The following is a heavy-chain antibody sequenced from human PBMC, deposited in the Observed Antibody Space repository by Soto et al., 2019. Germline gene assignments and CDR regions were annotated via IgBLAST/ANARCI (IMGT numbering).Heavy chain of an antibody. D-gene: IGHD1-26*01. Sequence: QVQLVQSGVEVKMPGASVKLSCKTYGYAFTNYGVTWVRQVSGQGLEWIGWVSGYNRNTNYAQKFEARVIMTTDTSTNTAHMELRSLRSDDMGIYDCARARQWEPLIYWGRGTLLTVSP. CDR1: GYAFTNYG. CDR2: VSGYNRNT. CDR3: ARARQWEPLIY. J-gene: IGHJ4*02. V-gene: IGHV1-18*03.